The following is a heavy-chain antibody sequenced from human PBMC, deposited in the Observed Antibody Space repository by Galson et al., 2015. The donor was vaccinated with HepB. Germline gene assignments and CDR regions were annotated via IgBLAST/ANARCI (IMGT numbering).Heavy chain of an antibody. D-gene: IGHD1-26*01. J-gene: IGHJ3*02. V-gene: IGHV1-18*01. Sequence: SVKVSCKASGYTFISYDINWVRQAPGQGLEWLGWISGYNGNTNYAPKLQGRVTMTTDTSTSTAYMELRSLRSDDTAVYYCARDGTQNAFDTWGQGTMVTVSS. CDR3: ARDGTQNAFDT. CDR2: ISGYNGNT. CDR1: GYTFISYD.